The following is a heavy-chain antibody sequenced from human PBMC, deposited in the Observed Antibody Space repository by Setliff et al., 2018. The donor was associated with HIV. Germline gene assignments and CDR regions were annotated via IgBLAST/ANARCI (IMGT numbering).Heavy chain of an antibody. CDR1: GYTFTSYY. CDR2: INPSGGST. V-gene: IGHV1-46*01. D-gene: IGHD2-15*01. Sequence: AASVKVSCKASGYTFTSYYMHWVRRAPGQGLEWMGIINPSGGSTSYAQKFQGRVTMTRDTSTSTVYMELSSLRSEDTAVYYCARAGVVVAATSYYYGMDVWGQGTTVTVSS. CDR3: ARAGVVVAATSYYYGMDV. J-gene: IGHJ6*02.